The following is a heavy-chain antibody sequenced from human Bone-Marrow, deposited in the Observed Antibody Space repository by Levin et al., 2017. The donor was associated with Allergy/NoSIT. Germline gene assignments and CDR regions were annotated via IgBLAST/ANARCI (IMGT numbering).Heavy chain of an antibody. D-gene: IGHD7-27*01. CDR1: GGSLTSSNW. J-gene: IGHJ4*02. Sequence: PSETLSLTCSVSGGSLTSSNWWAWVRQPPGKGLEWIGEIYHTGSANYNPSLKSRVTITVDKSKTQFFLTLTSVTAADTAIYYCARPRGPGDWGQGTRVTVSP. CDR2: IYHTGSA. CDR3: ARPRGPGD. V-gene: IGHV4-4*02.